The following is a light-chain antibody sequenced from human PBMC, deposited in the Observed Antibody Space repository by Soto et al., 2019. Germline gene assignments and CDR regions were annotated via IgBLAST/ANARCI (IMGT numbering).Light chain of an antibody. J-gene: IGLJ2*01. CDR3: TSYTTTNTLA. CDR1: SRDIGSSPY. V-gene: IGLV2-14*03. CDR2: DVN. Sequence: SALTQPASVSGSPGQSITISCTGTSRDIGSSPYVSWYQQYPGKAPKCMIYDVNNRPSGVSNRFSGSKSGNTASLSISGLQAEDEAVYYCTSYTTTNTLALGGGTQLTVL.